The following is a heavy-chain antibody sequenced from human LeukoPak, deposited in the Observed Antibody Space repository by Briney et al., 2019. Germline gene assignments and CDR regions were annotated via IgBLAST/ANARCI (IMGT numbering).Heavy chain of an antibody. Sequence: PSQTLSLTCTVSGGSISSGGYYWSWIRQHPGKGLEWIGYIYYSGSTYYNPSLKSRVTISVDTSKNQFSLKLSSVTAADTAVYYCARDPGGPTNDYGDPLDYWGQGTLVTVSS. CDR2: IYYSGST. CDR1: GGSISSGGYY. J-gene: IGHJ4*02. D-gene: IGHD4-17*01. V-gene: IGHV4-31*03. CDR3: ARDPGGPTNDYGDPLDY.